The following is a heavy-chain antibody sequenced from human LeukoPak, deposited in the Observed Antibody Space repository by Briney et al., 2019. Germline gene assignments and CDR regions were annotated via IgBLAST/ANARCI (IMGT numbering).Heavy chain of an antibody. V-gene: IGHV1-18*01. J-gene: IGHJ4*02. CDR2: ISAYNGNT. Sequence: ASVTVSFKASGYTFTNYGISWVRQAPGQGLEWMGWISAYNGNTNYPQKLQGRVTMTTDTSTSTAYMELRSLRSYDTAVYYCARGAYGSGWSLVDYWGQRALVTVSS. CDR1: GYTFTNYG. D-gene: IGHD6-19*01. CDR3: ARGAYGSGWSLVDY.